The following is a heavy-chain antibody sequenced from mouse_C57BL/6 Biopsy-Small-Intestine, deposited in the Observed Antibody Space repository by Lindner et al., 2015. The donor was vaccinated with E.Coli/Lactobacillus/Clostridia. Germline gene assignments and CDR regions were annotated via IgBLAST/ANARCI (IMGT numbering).Heavy chain of an antibody. CDR2: ISPNSDHP. CDR3: ARQGGSSFSISYFDH. V-gene: IGHV1-4*01. Sequence: SVKVSCKTSGYTFTSYAFAWVRQAPGRGLEWMGWISPNSDHPNYAQKLQGRVTMTTDTSTSTVYMELRSLRSDDTAVYYCARQGGSSFSISYFDHWGQGTLVTVSS. CDR1: GYTFTSYA. J-gene: IGHJ3*01. D-gene: IGHD2-12*01.